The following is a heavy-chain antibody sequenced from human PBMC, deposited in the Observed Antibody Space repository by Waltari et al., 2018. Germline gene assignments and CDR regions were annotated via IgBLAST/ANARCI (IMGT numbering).Heavy chain of an antibody. CDR2: IFWDDVK. Sequence: QITLKESGPTLVKPTQTLTLTCVFSGFSLSTTALGGGWIRQPPGKALEWLAVIFWDDVKRYSPSLKSRLTITKDTSKNQVVLTLTNVDPVDTATYYCAHRRGASNTGGAFDIWGQGTTVTVSS. CDR1: GFSLSTTALG. J-gene: IGHJ3*02. V-gene: IGHV2-5*02. D-gene: IGHD2-2*01. CDR3: AHRRGASNTGGAFDI.